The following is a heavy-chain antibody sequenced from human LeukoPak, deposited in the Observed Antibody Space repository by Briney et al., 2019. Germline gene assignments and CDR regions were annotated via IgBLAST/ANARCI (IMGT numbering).Heavy chain of an antibody. Sequence: GGSLRLSCAASGFTFSSYAMHWVRQAPGKGLEWVAVISYDGSNKYYADSVKGRFTISRDNSKNTLYLQMNSLRAEDTAVYYCARDSRDRVYYYGMDVWGQGTTVTVSS. D-gene: IGHD3-10*01. CDR1: GFTFSSYA. CDR2: ISYDGSNK. J-gene: IGHJ6*02. V-gene: IGHV3-30-3*01. CDR3: ARDSRDRVYYYGMDV.